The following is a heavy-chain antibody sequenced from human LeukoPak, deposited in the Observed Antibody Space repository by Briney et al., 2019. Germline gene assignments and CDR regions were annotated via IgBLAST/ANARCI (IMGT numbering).Heavy chain of an antibody. CDR3: AKEYSGYDFDY. J-gene: IGHJ4*02. Sequence: GGSLRLSCAASGFTFSSHWMHWVRQAPGKGLVWVSRINGDGSNTTYADSVKGRFTISRDNSQNTLYLQMDSLRAEDTALYYCAKEYSGYDFDYWGQGTLVTVSS. D-gene: IGHD5-12*01. V-gene: IGHV3-74*03. CDR1: GFTFSSHW. CDR2: INGDGSNT.